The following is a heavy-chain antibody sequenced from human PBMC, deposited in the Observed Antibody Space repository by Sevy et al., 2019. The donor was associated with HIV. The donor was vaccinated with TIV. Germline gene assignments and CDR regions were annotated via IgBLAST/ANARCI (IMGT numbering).Heavy chain of an antibody. D-gene: IGHD4-17*01. CDR3: VKRGYGDYDDADNYYYYYYGMDV. CDR1: GFTFSSYA. J-gene: IGHJ6*02. Sequence: GGSLRLSCSASGFTFSSYAMHWVRQAPGKGLEYVSAISSNGGSTYYADSVKGRFTISRDNSKNTLYLQMSSLRAEDKAVYYCVKRGYGDYDDADNYYYYYYGMDVWGQGTTVTVSS. V-gene: IGHV3-64D*06. CDR2: ISSNGGST.